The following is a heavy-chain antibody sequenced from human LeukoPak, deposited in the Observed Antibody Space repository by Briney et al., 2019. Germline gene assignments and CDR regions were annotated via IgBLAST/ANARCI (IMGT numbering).Heavy chain of an antibody. V-gene: IGHV3-30*18. J-gene: IGHJ4*02. CDR2: ISYDGSNK. CDR3: AKDHISLANLGMYSYYFDY. CDR1: GFTFSSYG. Sequence: GGSLRLSCAASGFTFSSYGMHWVRQAPGKGLEWVAVISYDGSNKYYADSVKGRFTISRDNSKNTLYLQMNSLRAEDTTVYYCAKDHISLANLGMYSYYFDYWGQGTLVTVSS. D-gene: IGHD4/OR15-4a*01.